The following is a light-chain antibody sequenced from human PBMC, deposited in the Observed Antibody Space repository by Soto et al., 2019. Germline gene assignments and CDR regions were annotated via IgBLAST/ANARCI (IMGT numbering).Light chain of an antibody. CDR3: SSYAGSNNVV. CDR2: EVS. J-gene: IGLJ2*01. CDR1: SSDVGGYNY. V-gene: IGLV2-8*01. Sequence: QSALTQPPSASGSPGQSVTISCTGTSSDVGGYNYVSWYQQHPGKAPKLMIYEVSKRPSGVPDRFSGSKSGNTASLTVSVLQAEDEADYCCSSYAGSNNVVFGGGTKVTVL.